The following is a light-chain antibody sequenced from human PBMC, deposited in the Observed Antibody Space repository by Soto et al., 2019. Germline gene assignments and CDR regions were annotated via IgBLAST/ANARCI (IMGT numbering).Light chain of an antibody. V-gene: IGKV1-5*03. Sequence: IQMTQSPSTLSASVGDRVTITCRASQSISSWLAWYQQKPGKAPKLLIYKASSLESGVPSRFSGSGSGTEFTLTISSLQPDDFATYYCQQYNSYWGTFGQGTKLEIK. CDR1: QSISSW. CDR3: QQYNSYWGT. CDR2: KAS. J-gene: IGKJ2*01.